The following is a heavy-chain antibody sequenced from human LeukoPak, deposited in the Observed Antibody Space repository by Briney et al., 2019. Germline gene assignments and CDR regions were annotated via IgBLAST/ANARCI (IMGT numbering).Heavy chain of an antibody. D-gene: IGHD3-10*01. CDR2: IYSGGST. J-gene: IGHJ6*02. Sequence: GGSLRLSCAASGFTVSNIFMNWVRQAPGKGLEWVSIIYSGGSTYYADSVKGRFTISRDNSKNTLDLQMNSLRAEDTAVYYCARMPFTRDDYYGLDVWGQGTTVTVSS. CDR1: GFTVSNIF. V-gene: IGHV3-66*01. CDR3: ARMPFTRDDYYGLDV.